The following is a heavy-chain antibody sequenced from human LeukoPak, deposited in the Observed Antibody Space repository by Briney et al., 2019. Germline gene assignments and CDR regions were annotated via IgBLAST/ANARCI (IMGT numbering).Heavy chain of an antibody. CDR1: GYTFTGYY. D-gene: IGHD1-26*01. CDR3: ATAAGATTWFDT. CDR2: INPNSGGT. V-gene: IGHV1-2*02. J-gene: IGHJ5*02. Sequence: AAVNVSCQASGYTFTGYYMHWVRQAPGQGLEWMGWINPNSGGTTYAQKFQGRVTMTRDTSISSAYMELSRLRSDDTAVCYCATAAGATTWFDTWGQGTLVTVSS.